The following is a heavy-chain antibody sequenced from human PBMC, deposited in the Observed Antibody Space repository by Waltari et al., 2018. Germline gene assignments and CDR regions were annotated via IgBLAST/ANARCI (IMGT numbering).Heavy chain of an antibody. D-gene: IGHD3-3*01. Sequence: QEQLQESGPGLVKPSETLSLTCAVSGYSISSGYYWGWIRQPPGKGLEWIGSIYHSGSTYYSPSLKSRVTISVDTSKNQFSLKLSSVTAADTAVYYCARADFWSGYHFDYWGQGTLVTVSS. V-gene: IGHV4-38-2*01. J-gene: IGHJ4*02. CDR2: IYHSGST. CDR3: ARADFWSGYHFDY. CDR1: GYSISSGYY.